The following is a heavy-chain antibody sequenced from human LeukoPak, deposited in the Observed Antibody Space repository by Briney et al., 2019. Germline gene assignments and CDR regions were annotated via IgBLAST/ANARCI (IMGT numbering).Heavy chain of an antibody. J-gene: IGHJ2*01. D-gene: IGHD2-15*01. V-gene: IGHV1-2*02. CDR2: IDPKSGDT. Sequence: ASVTVSCKASGYTFTGNHVHWVRQAPGQGLEWMGWIDPKSGDTMYAQKFQDRVTMTSDTSINTAYMELSGLSSDDTAVYFCAKEADIVSFDLWGRGTLVTVSS. CDR3: AKEADIVSFDL. CDR1: GYTFTGNH.